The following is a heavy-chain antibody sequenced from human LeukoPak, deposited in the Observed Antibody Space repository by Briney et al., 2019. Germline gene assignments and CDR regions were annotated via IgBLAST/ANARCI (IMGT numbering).Heavy chain of an antibody. CDR2: ISGSGGDT. CDR1: GFTFSSYA. CDR3: AKEWRATIRYYFDY. Sequence: GGSLRLSCAASGFTFSSYAMSWVRQAPGKGLEWLSAISGSGGDTYYADSVKGRFTISRDNSKNTLYLQMNSLRAEDTAVYYCAKEWRATIRYYFDYWGQGTLVTVSS. D-gene: IGHD5-24*01. J-gene: IGHJ4*02. V-gene: IGHV3-23*01.